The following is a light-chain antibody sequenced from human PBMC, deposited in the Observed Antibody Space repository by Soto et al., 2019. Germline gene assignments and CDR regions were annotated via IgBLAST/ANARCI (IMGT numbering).Light chain of an antibody. CDR3: EQYSGSPRT. V-gene: IGKV3-20*01. Sequence: EIVLTQSPGTLSLSPGERATLSCRASETINNEFLAWYQQKPGQAPRLLIFGVSRRATGVPDRFSGSGSGTDFTLTISRLEPEDFAYYYCEQYSGSPRTFGQGTKVDIK. CDR1: ETINNEF. J-gene: IGKJ1*01. CDR2: GVS.